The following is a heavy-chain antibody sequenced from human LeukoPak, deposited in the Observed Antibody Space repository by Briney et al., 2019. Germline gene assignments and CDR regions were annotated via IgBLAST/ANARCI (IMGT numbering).Heavy chain of an antibody. CDR1: GYTFTSYG. Sequence: ASVKVSCTASGYTFTSYGISWVRQAPGQGVEWMGWITAYNGNTNYAQKLQGRVTMTTDTSTSTAYMELRSLRSDDTAVYYCASKYYYDSSGYYPWWGQGTLVTVSS. CDR3: ASKYYYDSSGYYPW. V-gene: IGHV1-18*01. D-gene: IGHD3-22*01. CDR2: ITAYNGNT. J-gene: IGHJ4*02.